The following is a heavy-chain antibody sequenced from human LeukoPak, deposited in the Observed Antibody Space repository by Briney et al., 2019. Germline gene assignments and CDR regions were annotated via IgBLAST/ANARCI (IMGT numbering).Heavy chain of an antibody. D-gene: IGHD2-15*01. J-gene: IGHJ3*02. CDR2: IYYSGST. CDR3: ARRVGASWGAFVI. Sequence: SETLSLTCAVCGGSISSYYLSWIRQPPGKGLEWIGYIYYSGSTNYNPSLKSRVTISVDTSKNQFSLKLSSVTAADTAVYYCARRVGASWGAFVIWGQRTMVTVSS. V-gene: IGHV4-59*01. CDR1: GGSISSYY.